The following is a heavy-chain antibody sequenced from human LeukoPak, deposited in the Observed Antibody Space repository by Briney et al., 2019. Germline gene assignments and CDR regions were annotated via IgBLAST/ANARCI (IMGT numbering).Heavy chain of an antibody. CDR1: GGSISNYY. CDR2: IYTSGTT. V-gene: IGHV4-4*07. CDR3: ARDKVVGATLFDY. D-gene: IGHD1-26*01. J-gene: IGHJ4*02. Sequence: SETLSLTCTVSGGSISNYYWSWIRQPAGKGLEWIGRIYTSGTTHYNPSLKSRVTMSVDTSKNQFSLKLSSVTAADTAVYYCARDKVVGATLFDYWGQGALVTVSS.